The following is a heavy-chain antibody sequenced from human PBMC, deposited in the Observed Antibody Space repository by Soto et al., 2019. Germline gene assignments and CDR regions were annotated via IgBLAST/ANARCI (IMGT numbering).Heavy chain of an antibody. J-gene: IGHJ5*02. CDR1: GFTFSSYA. CDR2: ISGSGGST. CDR3: AKETTIFGVVIGNRFDP. D-gene: IGHD3-3*01. V-gene: IGHV3-23*01. Sequence: EVQLLESGGGLVQPGGSLRLSCAASGFTFSSYAMSWVRQAPGKGLEWVSAISGSGGSTYYADSVKGRFTISRDNSKNTLYLQMNSLRAEDTAVDYCAKETTIFGVVIGNRFDPWGQGTLVTVSS.